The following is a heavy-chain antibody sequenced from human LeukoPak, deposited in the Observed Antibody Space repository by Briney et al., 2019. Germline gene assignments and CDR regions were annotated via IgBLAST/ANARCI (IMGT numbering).Heavy chain of an antibody. D-gene: IGHD3-22*01. CDR2: INHSGST. Sequence: PSETLSLTCAVYGGSFSGYYWSWIRQPPGKGLEWIGEINHSGSTNYNPSLKSRVTISVDTSKNQFSLKLSSVTAADTAAYYCARGGVSSASGDWFDPWGQGTLVTVSS. V-gene: IGHV4-34*01. CDR1: GGSFSGYY. J-gene: IGHJ5*02. CDR3: ARGGVSSASGDWFDP.